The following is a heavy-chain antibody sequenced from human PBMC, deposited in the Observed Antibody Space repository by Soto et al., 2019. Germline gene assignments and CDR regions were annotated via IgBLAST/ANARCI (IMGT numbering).Heavy chain of an antibody. V-gene: IGHV3-23*01. D-gene: IGHD3-10*01. J-gene: IGHJ4*02. Sequence: EVQLLESGGGLVQPGGSLRLSCAASGFTFSSYSMNWVRQAPGKGLEWVASVGGGGDNTFYADSVKGRFTISRDDSQNTLYLQMNGLRAEDTAVYFCAKRASGSGGSPPLINYWGQGTLVTVSS. CDR3: AKRASGSGGSPPLINY. CDR1: GFTFSSYS. CDR2: VGGGGDNT.